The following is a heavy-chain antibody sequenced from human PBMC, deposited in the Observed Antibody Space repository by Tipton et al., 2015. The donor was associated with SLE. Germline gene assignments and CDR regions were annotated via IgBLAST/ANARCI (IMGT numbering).Heavy chain of an antibody. CDR1: GGSISSNGYY. CDR2: IYYSGST. J-gene: IGHJ3*02. D-gene: IGHD4/OR15-4a*01. CDR3: GAKRAFDI. V-gene: IGHV4-31*03. Sequence: TLSLTCTVSGGSISSNGYYWSWIRQHPGKGLEWIGHIYYSGSTYYNPSLKSRVTISVDTSKNQFSLKLNSVTAADTAVYFCGAKRAFDIWGQGTIVTFS.